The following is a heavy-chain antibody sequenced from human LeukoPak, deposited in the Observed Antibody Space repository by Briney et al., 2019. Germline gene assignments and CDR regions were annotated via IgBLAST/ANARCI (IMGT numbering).Heavy chain of an antibody. V-gene: IGHV6-1*01. CDR1: GDSVSSNSAA. D-gene: IGHD3-22*01. CDR2: TYYRSKWYN. CDR3: ARDFYYYDSSGYYPIFDY. Sequence: SQTLSLTCAISGDSVSSNSAAWNWIRQSPSRGLEWLGRTYYRSKWYNDYAVSVKSRITINPDTSKNQFSLQLNSVTPEDTAVYYCARDFYYYDSSGYYPIFDYWGQGTLVTVSS. J-gene: IGHJ4*02.